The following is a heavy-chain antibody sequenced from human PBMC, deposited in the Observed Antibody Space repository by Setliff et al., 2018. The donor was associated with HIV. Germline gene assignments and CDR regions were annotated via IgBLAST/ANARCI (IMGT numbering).Heavy chain of an antibody. V-gene: IGHV4-59*11. Sequence: SETLSLTCAVSGVSINSQYWSWIRQPPGKGLEWIGFIYYNVNNNYNPSLKSRVSISVDTSKNQFSLRLSSVTAADTAVYYCTRGGSMTTLTTWGQGTLVTVS. CDR1: GVSINSQY. CDR3: TRGGSMTTLTT. CDR2: IYYNVNN. J-gene: IGHJ4*02. D-gene: IGHD4-4*01.